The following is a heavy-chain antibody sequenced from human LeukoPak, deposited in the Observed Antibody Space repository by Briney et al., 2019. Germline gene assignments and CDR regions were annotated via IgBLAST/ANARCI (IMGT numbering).Heavy chain of an antibody. V-gene: IGHV1-69*13. CDR1: GGTFSSYA. CDR3: ARARSFALGGYYYGMDV. J-gene: IGHJ6*04. Sequence: GASVKVSCKASGGTFSSYAISWVRQAPGQGLEWMGGIIPIFGTANYAQKFQGRVTITADESTSTAYMELSSLRSEGTAVYYCARARSFALGGYYYGMDVWGKGTTVTVSS. CDR2: IIPIFGTA. D-gene: IGHD3-16*01.